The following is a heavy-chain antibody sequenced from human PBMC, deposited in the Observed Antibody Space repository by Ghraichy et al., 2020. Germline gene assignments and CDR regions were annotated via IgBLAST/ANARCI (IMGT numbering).Heavy chain of an antibody. V-gene: IGHV4-34*01. CDR2: ISYSGST. CDR1: GGPFGGYY. CDR3: ARGRYCGGGSCYPRPYYFDC. Sequence: SETLSLTCAVYGGPFGGYYWNLIRQPPGKGLEWIGEISYSGSTFYNPSLNSRVTLSVDPSNKQFSLRLRSVTAADTAIYYWARGRYCGGGSCYPRPYYFDCWGQGTLVTVSS. J-gene: IGHJ4*02. D-gene: IGHD2-15*01.